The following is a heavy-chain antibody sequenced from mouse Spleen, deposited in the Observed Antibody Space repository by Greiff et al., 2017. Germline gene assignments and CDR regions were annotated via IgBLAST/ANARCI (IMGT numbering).Heavy chain of an antibody. CDR2: ISDGGSYT. CDR3: ARSYGTPVYFDV. Sequence: EVMLVESGGGLVKPGGSLKLSCAASGFTFSSYAMSWVRQTPEKRLEWVATISDGGSYTYYPDNVKGRFTISRDNAKNNLYLQMSHLKSEDTAMYYCARSYGTPVYFDVWGTGTTVTVSS. J-gene: IGHJ1*03. CDR1: GFTFSSYA. D-gene: IGHD2-1*01. V-gene: IGHV5-4*03.